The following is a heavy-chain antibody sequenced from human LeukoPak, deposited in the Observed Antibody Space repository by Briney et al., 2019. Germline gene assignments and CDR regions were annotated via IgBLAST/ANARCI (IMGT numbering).Heavy chain of an antibody. D-gene: IGHD2-15*01. Sequence: SETLSLTCTVSGGSISSGNYYWSWVRQPAGKGLERIGRIYTSGSTNYNPSLKSRVTMSVDTSKNQFSLKLSSVTAADTAVYYCARDYPTPGVAWFDPWGQGTLVTVSS. J-gene: IGHJ5*02. CDR2: IYTSGST. CDR3: ARDYPTPGVAWFDP. CDR1: GGSISSGNYY. V-gene: IGHV4-61*02.